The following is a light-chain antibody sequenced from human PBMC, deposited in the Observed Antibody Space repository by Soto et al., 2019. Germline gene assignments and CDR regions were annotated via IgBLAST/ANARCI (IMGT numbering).Light chain of an antibody. CDR2: TAS. V-gene: IGKV1-27*01. Sequence: DIQMTQSPSSLSASVGDRVTITCRASQGNSNYLAWYQQKPGKVPKLLIYTASTFQSGVPSRFSGSGSGTDFTLTISSLQPEDVATYYCQKYSGPPYTFGQGTKLEIK. J-gene: IGKJ2*01. CDR3: QKYSGPPYT. CDR1: QGNSNY.